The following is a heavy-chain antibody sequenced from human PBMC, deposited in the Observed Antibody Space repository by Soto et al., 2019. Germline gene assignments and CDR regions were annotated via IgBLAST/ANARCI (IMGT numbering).Heavy chain of an antibody. J-gene: IGHJ6*02. CDR3: ARHDCISTSCYYYYYYSMDV. D-gene: IGHD2-2*01. CDR2: IIPIFDTA. CDR1: GVTFIIYA. V-gene: IGHV1-69*13. Sequence: SSLMLSCKTSGVTFIIYANSWLRQAPGQMLEWMGGIIPIFDTANYAQKFQGRVTITADESTSTAYMELSSLRSEDTAVYYCARHDCISTSCYYYYYYSMDVWGQGTTVTVSS.